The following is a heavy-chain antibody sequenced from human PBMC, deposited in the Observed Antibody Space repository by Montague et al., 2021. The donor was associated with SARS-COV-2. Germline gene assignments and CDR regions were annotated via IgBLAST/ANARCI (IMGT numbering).Heavy chain of an antibody. V-gene: IGHV3-21*01. J-gene: IGHJ4*02. CDR3: YSGYDFGY. CDR2: ISSSSTSI. D-gene: IGHD5-12*01. CDR1: GFTFNSYS. Sequence: SLRLSCAASGFTFNSYSMNWVRQAPGEGLEWVSSISSSSTSIYYADSVKGRFTISRDNAKNSLYLQMNSLRAEDTAVYYCYSGYDFGYWGREPWSPSPQ.